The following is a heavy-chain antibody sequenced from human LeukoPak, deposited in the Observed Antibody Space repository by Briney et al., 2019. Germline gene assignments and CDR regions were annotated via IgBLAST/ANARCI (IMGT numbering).Heavy chain of an antibody. D-gene: IGHD2-15*01. CDR2: IYYSGST. CDR1: GYSISSYY. CDR3: AREYCSGGNCPIDY. J-gene: IGHJ4*02. V-gene: IGHV4-59*01. Sequence: PSETLSLTCTVSGYSISSYYWSWTRQPPGKGLEWIGYIYYSGSTNYNPSLRSRVIISIDTSKNQFSLKLSSVTAADTAVYYCAREYCSGGNCPIDYWGQGTLVTVSS.